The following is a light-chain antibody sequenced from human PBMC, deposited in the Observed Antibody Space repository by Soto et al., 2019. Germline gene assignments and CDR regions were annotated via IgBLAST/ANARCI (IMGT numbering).Light chain of an antibody. V-gene: IGKV1-6*01. CDR2: GAS. J-gene: IGKJ2*01. Sequence: AIQMTQSPSSLSASVGDRVTITCRASQGIRNDLGWYQHKPGKAPKLLIYGASGLQSGVPSRFRGSGSGTDFTLTICSLQPEDFATYYCLQDYSYPYTFGQGNKLEIK. CDR1: QGIRND. CDR3: LQDYSYPYT.